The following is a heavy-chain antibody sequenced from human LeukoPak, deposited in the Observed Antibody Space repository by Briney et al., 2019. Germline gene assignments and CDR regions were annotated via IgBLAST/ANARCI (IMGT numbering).Heavy chain of an antibody. J-gene: IGHJ4*02. D-gene: IGHD4-23*01. V-gene: IGHV3-30*18. CDR1: GFTFSSYG. Sequence: GGSLRLSCAASGFTFSSYGMHWVRQAPGKGLEWVAVISYDGSNKYYADSVKGRFTISRDNSKNTLYLQMNSLRAEDTAVYYCAKQGYGGNLVYFDYWGQGTLVTVSS. CDR3: AKQGYGGNLVYFDY. CDR2: ISYDGSNK.